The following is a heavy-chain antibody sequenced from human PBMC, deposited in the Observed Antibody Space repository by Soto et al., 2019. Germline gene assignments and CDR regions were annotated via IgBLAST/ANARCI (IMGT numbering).Heavy chain of an antibody. J-gene: IGHJ4*02. CDR1: GGSINDYF. CDR2: IYYSGST. Sequence: PSETLSLTCTVSGGSINDYFWTWIRQPPGKGLEWIGYIYYSGSTNYNPSLKSRVTISVDTSKNQFSLKLSSVTAADTAVYYCARGTGTTRIFDYWGQGTLVTVSS. CDR3: ARGTGTTRIFDY. D-gene: IGHD1-7*01. V-gene: IGHV4-59*01.